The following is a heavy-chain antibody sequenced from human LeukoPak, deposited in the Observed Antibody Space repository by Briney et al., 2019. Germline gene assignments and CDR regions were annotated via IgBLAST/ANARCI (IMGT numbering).Heavy chain of an antibody. Sequence: PGGSLRLSCAVSGFTLSNYGMSWVRQAPGKGLEWVSSISGSGISTYYADSVKGRFTISRDNSKNTLYLQMNSLRAEDTAVYYCAKGPTYYYDTSGYYIDYWGQGTLVTVSS. J-gene: IGHJ4*02. CDR2: ISGSGIST. CDR3: AKGPTYYYDTSGYYIDY. CDR1: GFTLSNYG. D-gene: IGHD3-22*01. V-gene: IGHV3-23*01.